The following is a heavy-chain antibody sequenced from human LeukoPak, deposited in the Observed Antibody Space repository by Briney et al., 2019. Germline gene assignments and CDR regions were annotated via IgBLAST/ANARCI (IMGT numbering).Heavy chain of an antibody. CDR2: ISGSSSAV. D-gene: IGHD2-21*01. CDR3: ARDKPISALDY. V-gene: IGHV3-48*01. J-gene: IGHJ4*02. Sequence: GGSLRLSCAASGFSFNTYNMNWVRQAPGKGLEWLSFISGSSSAVYYADSVKGRFTISRDNAKSSLYLQLNNLRAEDTAVYYCARDKPISALDYWGQGTLVTVSS. CDR1: GFSFNTYN.